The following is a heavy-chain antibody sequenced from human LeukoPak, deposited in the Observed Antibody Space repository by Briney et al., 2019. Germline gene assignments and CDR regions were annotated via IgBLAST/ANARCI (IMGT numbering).Heavy chain of an antibody. D-gene: IGHD3-16*01. CDR1: GFTFSSYD. Sequence: GGSLRLSCAASGFTFSSYDIHWVRQAPGKGLEWVAFIRYDGSNKYYADSVKGRFTISRDNSKNTLYLQMNSLRVEDTAVYYCAKVSEGVDYWGQGTLVTVSS. CDR3: AKVSEGVDY. CDR2: IRYDGSNK. J-gene: IGHJ4*02. V-gene: IGHV3-30*02.